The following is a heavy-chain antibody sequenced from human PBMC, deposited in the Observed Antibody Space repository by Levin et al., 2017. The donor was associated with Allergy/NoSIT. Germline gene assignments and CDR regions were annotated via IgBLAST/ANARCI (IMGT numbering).Heavy chain of an antibody. Sequence: GGSLRLSCAASGFTFSSYWMSWVRQAPGKGLEWVANIKQDGSEKYYVDSVKGRFTISRDNAKNSLYLQMNSLRAEDTAVYYCARDFIRWTFDYGMDVWGQGTTVTVSS. CDR3: ARDFIRWTFDYGMDV. D-gene: IGHD4-23*01. CDR2: IKQDGSEK. V-gene: IGHV3-7*01. J-gene: IGHJ6*02. CDR1: GFTFSSYW.